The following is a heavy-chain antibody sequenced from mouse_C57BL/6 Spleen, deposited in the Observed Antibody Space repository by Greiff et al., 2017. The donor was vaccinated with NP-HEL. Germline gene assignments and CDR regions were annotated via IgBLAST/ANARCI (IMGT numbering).Heavy chain of an antibody. V-gene: IGHV2-6-1*01. CDR3: ARHDLGLYAMDY. D-gene: IGHD4-1*01. J-gene: IGHJ4*01. CDR2: IWSDGST. Sequence: LVESGPGLVAPSQSLSIPCTVSGFSLTSYGVHWVRQPPGKGLEWLVVIWSDGSTTYNSALKSRLSISKDNSKSQVFLKMNSLQTNDTAMYYCARHDLGLYAMDYWVKEPQSPSPQ. CDR1: GFSLTSYG.